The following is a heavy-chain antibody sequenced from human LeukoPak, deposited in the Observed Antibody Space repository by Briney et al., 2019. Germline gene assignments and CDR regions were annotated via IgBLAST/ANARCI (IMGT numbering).Heavy chain of an antibody. CDR1: GFTFSSYG. CDR3: ASPPPDYGDYAPL. CDR2: ISYDGSNK. J-gene: IGHJ4*02. Sequence: GRSLRLSCAASGFTFSSYGMHWVRQAPGKGLEWVAVISYDGSNKYYADSVKGRFTISRDNSKNTLYLQMNSLRAEDTAVYYCASPPPDYGDYAPLWGQGTLVTVSS. V-gene: IGHV3-30*03. D-gene: IGHD4-17*01.